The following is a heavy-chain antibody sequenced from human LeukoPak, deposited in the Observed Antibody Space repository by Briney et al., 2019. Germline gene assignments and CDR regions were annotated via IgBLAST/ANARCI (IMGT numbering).Heavy chain of an antibody. CDR1: GFSFTNAW. J-gene: IGHJ3*02. Sequence: PGGSPRLSCAASGFSFTNAWMSWVRQAPGKGLEWVGRIKSKNNGGTTDYATPVKGRFTISRDDSKNTLYLEMDSLKTEDTAVYYCTTEGCLSTRCYTPNAFDIWGPGTVVTVSS. CDR3: TTEGCLSTRCYTPNAFDI. D-gene: IGHD2-2*02. CDR2: IKSKNNGGTT. V-gene: IGHV3-15*01.